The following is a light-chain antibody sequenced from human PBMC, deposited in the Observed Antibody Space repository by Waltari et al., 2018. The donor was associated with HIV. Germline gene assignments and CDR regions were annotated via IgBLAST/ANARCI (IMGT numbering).Light chain of an antibody. CDR1: SSDVGGYNY. CDR3: CSYAGSYTYV. V-gene: IGLV2-11*01. Sequence: QSALTQPRSVSGSPGQSVTISCTGTSSDVGGYNYVPWYQQHPGKAPKLMIFDVSKRPSGVPDRFCGSRSGNTASLTIYGLQAEDEADYYCCSYAGSYTYVFGTGTKVTVL. CDR2: DVS. J-gene: IGLJ1*01.